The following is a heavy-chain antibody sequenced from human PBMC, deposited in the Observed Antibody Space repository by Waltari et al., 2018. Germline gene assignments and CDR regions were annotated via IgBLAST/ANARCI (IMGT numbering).Heavy chain of an antibody. J-gene: IGHJ6*03. Sequence: QLQLQESGPGLVKPSETLSLTCTVSGGSISSSSYYWGWTRQPPGKGLEWIGSIYYSGSTYYNPSLKSRVTISVDTSKNQFSLKLSSVTAADTAVYYCARAGGDGEDIVLMVYAMDPYMDVWGKGTTVTISS. CDR1: GGSISSSSYY. V-gene: IGHV4-39*07. D-gene: IGHD2-8*01. CDR2: IYYSGST. CDR3: ARAGGDGEDIVLMVYAMDPYMDV.